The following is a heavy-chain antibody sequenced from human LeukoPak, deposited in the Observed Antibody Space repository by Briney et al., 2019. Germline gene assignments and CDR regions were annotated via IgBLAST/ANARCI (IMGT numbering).Heavy chain of an antibody. J-gene: IGHJ6*03. D-gene: IGHD5-12*01. Sequence: GGSLRLSCAASGFTFSNYAMHWVRQAPGKGLEWVAVISYDGSNKFYADSVKGRFTVSRDNSKNTLHLQMNSLRAEDTAVYYCARSLATSYYYMDVWGKGTTVTVSS. CDR3: ARSLATSYYYMDV. V-gene: IGHV3-30*04. CDR2: ISYDGSNK. CDR1: GFTFSNYA.